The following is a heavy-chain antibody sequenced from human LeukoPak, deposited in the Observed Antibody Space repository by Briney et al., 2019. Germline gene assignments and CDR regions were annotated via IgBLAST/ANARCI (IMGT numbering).Heavy chain of an antibody. D-gene: IGHD6-13*01. Sequence: SETLSLTCAVYGGSFSGYYWSWIRQPPGKGLEWIGEINHSGSTNYNPSLKSRVTISVDTSKNQFSLKLSSVTAADTAVYYCARAGSSWYLVYWFDPWGQGTLVTVSS. CDR2: INHSGST. CDR1: GGSFSGYY. CDR3: ARAGSSWYLVYWFDP. V-gene: IGHV4-34*01. J-gene: IGHJ5*02.